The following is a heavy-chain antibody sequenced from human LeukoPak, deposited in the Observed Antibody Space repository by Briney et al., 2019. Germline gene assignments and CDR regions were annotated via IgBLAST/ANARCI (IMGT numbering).Heavy chain of an antibody. J-gene: IGHJ5*02. Sequence: SETLSLTCAVYGGSFSGYYWSWIRQPPGKGLEWIGEINHSGSTNYNPSLKSRVTISVDTSKNQFSLKLSSVTAADTAVYYCARRVSSGWYAWFDPWGQGTLVTVSS. CDR1: GGSFSGYY. D-gene: IGHD6-19*01. CDR2: INHSGST. CDR3: ARRVSSGWYAWFDP. V-gene: IGHV4-34*01.